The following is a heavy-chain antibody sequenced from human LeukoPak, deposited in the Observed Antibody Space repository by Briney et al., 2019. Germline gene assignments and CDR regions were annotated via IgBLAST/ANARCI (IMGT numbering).Heavy chain of an antibody. D-gene: IGHD2-21*02. CDR1: GGSISSGGYS. CDR3: ARGDPSGMDV. Sequence: SQTLSLTCAVSGGSISSGGYSGSWIRQPPGKGLEWIGYIYHSGSTYYNPSLKSRVTISVDRSKNQFSLKLSSVTAADTAVYYCARGDPSGMDVWGQGTTVTVSS. J-gene: IGHJ6*02. CDR2: IYHSGST. V-gene: IGHV4-30-2*01.